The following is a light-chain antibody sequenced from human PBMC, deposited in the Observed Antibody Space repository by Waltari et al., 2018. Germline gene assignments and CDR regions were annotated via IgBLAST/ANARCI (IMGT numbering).Light chain of an antibody. Sequence: DILLTQSPSFLSASVGDRVTITCRASQGISSYLAWCQQKPGKAPKLLIYAASTLQSGVPSRFSGSGSGTEFTLTIRSLQPEDFATYYCQQLNSYPITFGQGTRLEIK. J-gene: IGKJ5*01. V-gene: IGKV1-9*01. CDR1: QGISSY. CDR2: AAS. CDR3: QQLNSYPIT.